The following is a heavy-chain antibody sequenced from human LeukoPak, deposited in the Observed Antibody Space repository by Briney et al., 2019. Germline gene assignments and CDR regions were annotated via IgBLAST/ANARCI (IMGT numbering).Heavy chain of an antibody. CDR3: ARGGWDIVVVPAAFDY. J-gene: IGHJ4*02. CDR2: IIPIFGTA. Sequence: SVKVSCKASGGTFSSYAISWVRQAPGQGLEWMGGIIPIFGTANYAQKFQGRVTITADESTSTAYMELSSLRSEDTAVYYCARGGWDIVVVPAAFDYWGQGTLVTVSS. D-gene: IGHD2-2*01. CDR1: GGTFSSYA. V-gene: IGHV1-69*01.